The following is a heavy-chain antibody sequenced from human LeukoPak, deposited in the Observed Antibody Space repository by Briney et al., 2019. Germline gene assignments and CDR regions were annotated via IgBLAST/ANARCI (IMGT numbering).Heavy chain of an antibody. CDR2: IYYSGST. V-gene: IGHV4-59*12. CDR3: ARDALGITAAGVY. D-gene: IGHD6-13*01. Sequence: SETLSLTCTVSGGSISSYYWNWIRQPPGKGLEWIGYIYYSGSTNYNPSLKSRVTISVDTSKNQFSLKLSSVTAADTAVYYCARDALGITAAGVYWGQGTLVTVSS. J-gene: IGHJ4*02. CDR1: GGSISSYY.